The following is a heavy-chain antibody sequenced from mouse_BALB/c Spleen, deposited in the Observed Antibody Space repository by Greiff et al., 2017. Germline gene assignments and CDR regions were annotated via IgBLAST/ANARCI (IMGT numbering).Heavy chain of an antibody. D-gene: IGHD2-10*01. Sequence: DVKLQESGPGLVKPSQSLSLTCSVTGYSITSGYYWNWIRQFPGNKLEWMGYISYDGSNNYNPSLKNRISITRDTSKNQFFLKLNSVTTEDTATYYCARDSYPYYFDYWGQGTTLTVSS. J-gene: IGHJ2*01. CDR3: ARDSYPYYFDY. CDR2: ISYDGSN. V-gene: IGHV3-6*02. CDR1: GYSITSGYY.